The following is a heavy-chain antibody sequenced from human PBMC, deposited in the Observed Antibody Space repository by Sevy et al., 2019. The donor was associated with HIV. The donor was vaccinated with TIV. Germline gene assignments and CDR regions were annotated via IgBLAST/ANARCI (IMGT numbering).Heavy chain of an antibody. D-gene: IGHD4-17*01. CDR3: ARDRRNYGGQYFDY. V-gene: IGHV3-11*06. Sequence: GGSLRLSCAASGLSLSDYYMSWIRQAPGKGLEWVSDISSGSTYTNYADSVKGRFTISRDNAKNSLYLQMNSLRVEDTAAYYCARDRRNYGGQYFDYWGQGTLVTVSS. J-gene: IGHJ4*02. CDR1: GLSLSDYY. CDR2: ISSGSTYT.